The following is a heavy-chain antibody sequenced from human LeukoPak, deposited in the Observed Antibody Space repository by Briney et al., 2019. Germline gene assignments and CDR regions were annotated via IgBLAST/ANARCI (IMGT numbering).Heavy chain of an antibody. V-gene: IGHV1-69*13. Sequence: GASVTVSCKASGGTFSSYAISWVRQAPGQGLEWMGGIIPIFGTANYAQKFQGRVTITADESTGTAYMELSSLRSEDTAVYYCARAGGYYDMSFDYWGQGTLVTVSS. CDR1: GGTFSSYA. D-gene: IGHD3-22*01. J-gene: IGHJ4*02. CDR2: IIPIFGTA. CDR3: ARAGGYYDMSFDY.